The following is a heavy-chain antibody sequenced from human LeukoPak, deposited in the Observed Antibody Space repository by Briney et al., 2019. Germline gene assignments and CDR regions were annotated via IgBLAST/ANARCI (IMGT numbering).Heavy chain of an antibody. D-gene: IGHD2-8*02. V-gene: IGHV3-30*18. CDR2: ISYDGSNE. J-gene: IGHJ4*02. CDR1: GFTFSSYG. CDR3: AKRDGGVWCYFDY. Sequence: PGGSLRLSCTASGFTFSSYGMHCVRQAPGKGLEWVAVISYDGSNEYYADSVKGRFTISRDNSKNTLYLQMNSLRAEDTAVYYCAKRDGGVWCYFDYWGRGTLLTVSS.